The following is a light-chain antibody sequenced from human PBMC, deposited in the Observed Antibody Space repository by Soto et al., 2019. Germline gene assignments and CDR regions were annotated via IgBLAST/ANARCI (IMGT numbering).Light chain of an antibody. Sequence: DIVLTQSPDSLTVSLGERATINCKSSQSVLYSPNNKNYLAWYRQKPGQPPKLLIYWASTRESGVHDRFSGSGSGTDFTLTISSLQAEDEAIYYCQQYYGSPYTFAQGTKLEIK. V-gene: IGKV4-1*01. CDR3: QQYYGSPYT. CDR2: WAS. CDR1: QSVLYSPNNKNY. J-gene: IGKJ2*01.